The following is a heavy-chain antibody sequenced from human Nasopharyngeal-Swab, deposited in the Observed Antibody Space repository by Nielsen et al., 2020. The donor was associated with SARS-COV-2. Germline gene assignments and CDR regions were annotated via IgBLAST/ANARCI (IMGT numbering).Heavy chain of an antibody. CDR1: GFTFRNFA. V-gene: IGHV3-23*01. J-gene: IGHJ6*02. Sequence: GESLKISCAASGFTFRNFAMHWVRQGPGKGLEWVSVISGDNENTYYADSARGRFTISRDNSKNTLNLQMNNLRAEDTAIYYCAKDRDSGDESEEYYHYYGMDVWGQGAPVTVSS. D-gene: IGHD6-25*01. CDR2: ISGDNENT. CDR3: AKDRDSGDESEEYYHYYGMDV.